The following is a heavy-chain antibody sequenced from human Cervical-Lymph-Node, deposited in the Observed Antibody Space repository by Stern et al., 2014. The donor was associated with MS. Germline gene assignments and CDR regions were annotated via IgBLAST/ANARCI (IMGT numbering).Heavy chain of an antibody. Sequence: EVQLEESGGGLVQPGRSLRLSCTGSGFSFGDYAMSWFRLAPRKGLEWVGFVRNKGYGGTTEYAASVKGRFNISRDDLKSIAYLQMNSLKIEDTAVYYCGMAAQIDYWGQGTLVTVSS. D-gene: IGHD1-14*01. CDR1: GFSFGDYA. CDR3: GMAAQIDY. V-gene: IGHV3-49*03. J-gene: IGHJ4*02. CDR2: VRNKGYGGTT.